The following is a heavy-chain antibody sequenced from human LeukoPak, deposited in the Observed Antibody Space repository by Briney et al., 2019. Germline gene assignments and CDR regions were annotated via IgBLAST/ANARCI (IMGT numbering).Heavy chain of an antibody. CDR1: GYTFTSYG. V-gene: IGHV1-18*01. CDR3: ATLEYCSGSSCYGSDFDY. Sequence: ASVKVSCKASGYTFTSYGVTWVRQAPGQGLEWMGWISPYNGNTNYAQKLQGRVTMTTDTSTSTAYMELRSLRSDDTAVYYCATLEYCSGSSCYGSDFDYWGQGTLVTVSS. J-gene: IGHJ4*02. CDR2: ISPYNGNT. D-gene: IGHD2-15*01.